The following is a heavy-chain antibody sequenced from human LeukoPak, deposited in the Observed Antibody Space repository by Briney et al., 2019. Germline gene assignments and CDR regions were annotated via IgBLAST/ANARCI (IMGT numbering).Heavy chain of an antibody. V-gene: IGHV5-51*01. J-gene: IGHJ6*03. CDR2: IYPGDSDT. CDR3: ARLGTMIDYYMDV. D-gene: IGHD3-22*01. Sequence: GESLKTSCKGSGYSFTSYWIGWVRQMPGKGLEWMGIIYPGDSDTRYSPSFQGQVTISADKSISTAYLQWSSLKASDTAMYYCARLGTMIDYYMDVWGKGTTVTVSS. CDR1: GYSFTSYW.